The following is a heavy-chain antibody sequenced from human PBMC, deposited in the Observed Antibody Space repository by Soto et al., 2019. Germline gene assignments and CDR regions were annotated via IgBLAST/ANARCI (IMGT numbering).Heavy chain of an antibody. D-gene: IGHD4-4*01. Sequence: TSETLSLTCAVYGGSFSGYYWVWIGQPPGKGLEWIGEINHSGSTNYNPSLKSRVTISVDTSKNQFSLKLSSVTAADTAVYYCARWAHPTVRRRGMDVWGQGTTVTVSS. J-gene: IGHJ6*02. CDR3: ARWAHPTVRRRGMDV. CDR1: GGSFSGYY. CDR2: INHSGST. V-gene: IGHV4-34*01.